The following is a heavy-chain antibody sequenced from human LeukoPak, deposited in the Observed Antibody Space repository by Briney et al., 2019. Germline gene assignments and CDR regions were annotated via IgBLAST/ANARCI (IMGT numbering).Heavy chain of an antibody. CDR3: ARLRFWGEVPNWFDP. CDR2: IYHSGST. CDR1: GYSISSGYY. V-gene: IGHV4-38-2*02. Sequence: SETLSLTCTVSGYSISSGYYWGWIRQPPGKGLEWIGSIYHSGSTYYNPSLKSRVTISVDTSKNQFSLKLSSVTAADTAVYYCARLRFWGEVPNWFDPWGQGTLVTVSS. D-gene: IGHD3-3*01. J-gene: IGHJ5*02.